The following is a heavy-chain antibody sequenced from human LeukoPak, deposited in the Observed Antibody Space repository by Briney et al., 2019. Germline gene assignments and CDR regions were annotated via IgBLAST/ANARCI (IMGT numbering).Heavy chain of an antibody. V-gene: IGHV4-39*01. CDR3: AASSSSWYVDWFDP. CDR1: GGSISSSSYY. CDR2: IYYSGTT. J-gene: IGHJ5*02. Sequence: SETLSLTCTVSGGSISSSSYYWDWIRQPPGKGLEWIGNIYYSGTTYYNPSLKSRVTISIDTSKNQFSLNLRSVTAADTAVYYCAASSSSWYVDWFDPWGQGTLVTVSS. D-gene: IGHD6-13*01.